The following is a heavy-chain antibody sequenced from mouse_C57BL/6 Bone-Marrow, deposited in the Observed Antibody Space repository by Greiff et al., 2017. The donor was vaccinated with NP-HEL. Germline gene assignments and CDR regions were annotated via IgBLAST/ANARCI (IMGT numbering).Heavy chain of an antibody. CDR3: ANFGVTSFAY. D-gene: IGHD2-2*01. CDR2: ISSGGSYT. Sequence: EVQVVDSGGDLVKPGGSLKLSCAASGFTFSSYGMSWVRQTPDKRLEWVATISSGGSYTYYPDSVKGRFTISRDNAKNTLYLQMSSLKSEDTAMYYCANFGVTSFAYWGQGTLVTVSA. V-gene: IGHV5-6*01. CDR1: GFTFSSYG. J-gene: IGHJ3*01.